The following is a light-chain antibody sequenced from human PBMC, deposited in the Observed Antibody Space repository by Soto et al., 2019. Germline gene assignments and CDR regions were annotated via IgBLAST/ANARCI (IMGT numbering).Light chain of an antibody. CDR1: SSDVGGYNY. CDR3: SSYSRSSTPNCV. Sequence: QSVLTQPASVSGSPGQSITISCTGTSSDVGGYNYVSWYQQHPGTAPKLIIYDVDNRPSGVSSRFSGSKSGNTASLTISGLQAEEEADYYCSSYSRSSTPNCVFGTGTKVTVL. V-gene: IGLV2-14*01. J-gene: IGLJ1*01. CDR2: DVD.